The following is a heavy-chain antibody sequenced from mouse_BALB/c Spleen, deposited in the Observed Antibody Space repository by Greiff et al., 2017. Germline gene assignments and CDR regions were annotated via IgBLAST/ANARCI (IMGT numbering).Heavy chain of an antibody. CDR3: ARAPEYYGGFDY. CDR1: GFTFTDYY. Sequence: EVKVVESGGGLVQPGGSLRLSCATSGFTFTDYYMSWVRQPPGKALEWLGFIRNKANGYTTEYSASVKGRFTISRDNSQSILYLQMNTLRAEDSATYYCARAPEYYGGFDYWGQGTTLTVSS. V-gene: IGHV7-3*02. D-gene: IGHD1-1*01. J-gene: IGHJ2*01. CDR2: IRNKANGYTT.